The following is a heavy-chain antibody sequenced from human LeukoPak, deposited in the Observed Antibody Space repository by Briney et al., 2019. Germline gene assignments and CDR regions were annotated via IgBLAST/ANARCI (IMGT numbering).Heavy chain of an antibody. CDR3: ARESGPVRRCCSWTY. D-gene: IGHD6-13*01. CDR2: INAGNGNT. Sequence: ASVKVSCKASGYTFTSYAMHWVRQAPGQRLEWMGWINAGNGNTKYSQKFQGRVTITRDTSASTAYMELSSLRSEDTAVYYCARESGPVRRCCSWTYWGQGTLVTVSS. J-gene: IGHJ4*02. CDR1: GYTFTSYA. V-gene: IGHV1-3*01.